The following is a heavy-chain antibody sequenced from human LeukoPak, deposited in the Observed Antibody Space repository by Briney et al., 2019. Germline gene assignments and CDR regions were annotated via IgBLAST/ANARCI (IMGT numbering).Heavy chain of an antibody. CDR1: RFTFNSYW. V-gene: IGHV3-74*01. J-gene: IGHJ4*02. CDR2: INSDGSSI. CDR3: VRDGRNWG. Sequence: GGSLRLSCAASRFTFNSYWMHWVRQAPGKGLVWVSRINSDGSSIDYADSVRGRFTISRDNAKNTLFLQMNSLRAEDTAVYYCVRDGRNWGWGQGTLVTVSS. D-gene: IGHD7-27*01.